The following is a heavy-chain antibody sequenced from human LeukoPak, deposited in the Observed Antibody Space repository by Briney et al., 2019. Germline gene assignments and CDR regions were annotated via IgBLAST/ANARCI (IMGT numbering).Heavy chain of an antibody. CDR3: TKRVKYGGTWDHFAD. CDR2: VNHDGGNK. J-gene: IGHJ4*02. CDR1: GFTFDNYR. D-gene: IGHD1-26*01. Sequence: GGSLRLSCAASGFTFDNYRMSWVRQAPGKGLEWVSTVNHDGGNKYYVDSVKGRFTISRDNSKSTLILQMNSPRVEDTAVYYCTKRVKYGGTWDHFADWGQGTMVTVSS. V-gene: IGHV3-23*01.